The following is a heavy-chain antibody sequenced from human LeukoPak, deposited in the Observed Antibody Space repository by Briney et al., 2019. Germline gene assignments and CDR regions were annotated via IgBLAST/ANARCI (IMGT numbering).Heavy chain of an antibody. V-gene: IGHV3-74*01. CDR2: INSDGCST. CDR3: ARVAISVTSAWFDP. D-gene: IGHD1-7*01. CDR1: GFTFSSYW. J-gene: IGHJ5*02. Sequence: GGSLRLSCAASGFTFSSYWMHWVRQVPGKGLVWVSRINSDGCSTTYADSVKGRFTISRDNAKNTVNLQMNSLRAEDTAVYYCARVAISVTSAWFDPWGQGTLVTVSS.